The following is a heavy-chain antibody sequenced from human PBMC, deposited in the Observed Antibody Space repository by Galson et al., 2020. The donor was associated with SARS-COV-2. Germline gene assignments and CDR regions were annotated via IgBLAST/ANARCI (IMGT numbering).Heavy chain of an antibody. CDR2: IYYSGST. Sequence: SETLSLTCTVSGGSISRGGYYWSWIRQHQGKGLEWIGYIYYSGSTYYNPSLKSRVTISVDTSKNQFSLELSSVTAADTAVYYCARSRKTMIVVDAFDIWGQGTMVTVSS. CDR3: ARSRKTMIVVDAFDI. V-gene: IGHV4-31*03. J-gene: IGHJ3*02. CDR1: GGSISRGGYY. D-gene: IGHD3-22*01.